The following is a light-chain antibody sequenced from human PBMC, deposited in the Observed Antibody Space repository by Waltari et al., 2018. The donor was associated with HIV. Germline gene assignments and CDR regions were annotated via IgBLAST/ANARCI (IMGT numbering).Light chain of an antibody. CDR2: WAS. Sequence: DVVVTQSPDSLAVAVGETATLHCKSNQSLLYRSENKNFLAWYQQKPGQRPKLLIYWASTRQSGVPDRFSGSGSGTDFTLTISTLHAEDVAVYYCQQYHRVPYTFGQGTKLQIK. J-gene: IGKJ2*01. V-gene: IGKV4-1*01. CDR3: QQYHRVPYT. CDR1: QSLLYRSENKNF.